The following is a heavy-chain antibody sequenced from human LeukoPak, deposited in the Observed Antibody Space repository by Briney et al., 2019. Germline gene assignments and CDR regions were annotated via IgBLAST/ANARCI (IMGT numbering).Heavy chain of an antibody. CDR1: GGSFSGYY. J-gene: IGHJ3*02. D-gene: IGHD3-10*01. CDR2: INHSGST. V-gene: IGHV4-34*01. CDR3: ARVHSRITMVRGVISRVNAFDI. Sequence: SETLSLTCAVYGGSFSGYYWSWIRQPPGKGLEWIGEINHSGSTNYNPSLKSRVTISVDTSKNQFSLKLSSVTAADTAVYYCARVHSRITMVRGVISRVNAFDIWGQGTMVTVSS.